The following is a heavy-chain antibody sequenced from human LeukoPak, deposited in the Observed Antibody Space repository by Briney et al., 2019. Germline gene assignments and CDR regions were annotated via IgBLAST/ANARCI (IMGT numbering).Heavy chain of an antibody. CDR3: AKSSLDFSPIKQWLVSFDY. Sequence: GGSLRLSCAASGFSFSDAWMNWVRQAPGKGLEWVGHIRSKADGGTPDYIAPVKGRFTISRDDSKDTLYLQMNSLRAEDTAVYYCAKSSLDFSPIKQWLVSFDYWGQGTLVTVSS. J-gene: IGHJ4*02. V-gene: IGHV3-15*07. CDR1: GFSFSDAW. CDR2: IRSKADGGTP. D-gene: IGHD6-19*01.